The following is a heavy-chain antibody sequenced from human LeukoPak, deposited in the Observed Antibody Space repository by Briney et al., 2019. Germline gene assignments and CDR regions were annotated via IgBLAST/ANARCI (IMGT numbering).Heavy chain of an antibody. J-gene: IGHJ4*02. CDR2: ISLAGQT. CDR3: ARHRHRAEYPYYFDY. Sequence: SETLSLTCGVSGGSISGTNWWSWVRQPPGQGLEWIGEISLAGQTNYNPSLKSRVTISVDTSKNQFSLKLSSVTAADTAVHYCARHRHRAEYPYYFDYWGQGTLVTVSS. V-gene: IGHV4-4*02. D-gene: IGHD6-6*01. CDR1: GGSISGTNW.